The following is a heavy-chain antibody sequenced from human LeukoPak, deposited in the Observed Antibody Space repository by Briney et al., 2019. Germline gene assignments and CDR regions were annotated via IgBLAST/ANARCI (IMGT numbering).Heavy chain of an antibody. J-gene: IGHJ4*02. CDR3: ATDPGHSGMDH. D-gene: IGHD3-10*01. V-gene: IGHV1-2*02. Sequence: GASVRVSCKTSGSHFFTYYIHWVRQAPGQGLDWVGWINPQSGDTKYAQKFQDRVTVTSDASINTAYMELSRLRSDDKAVYYCATDPGHSGMDHWGQGSLVTVSS. CDR2: INPQSGDT. CDR1: GSHFFTYY.